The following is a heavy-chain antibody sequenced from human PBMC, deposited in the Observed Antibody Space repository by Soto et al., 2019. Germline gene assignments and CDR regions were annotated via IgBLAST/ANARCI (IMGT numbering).Heavy chain of an antibody. V-gene: IGHV4-39*01. CDR2: IYYSGST. CDR3: ASYYDYCDYYFDY. D-gene: IGHD4-17*01. Sequence: VSDGRIRSRGAYWCRIRHPPGKGLEWIGSIYYSGSTYYNPSLKSRVTISADTSKNQFSLKLSYVTAADTAVYYCASYYDYCDYYFDYWGQGTLVTVSS. J-gene: IGHJ4*02. CDR1: DGRIRSRGAY.